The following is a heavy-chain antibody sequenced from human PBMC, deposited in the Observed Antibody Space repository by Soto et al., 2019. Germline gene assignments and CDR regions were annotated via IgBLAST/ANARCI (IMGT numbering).Heavy chain of an antibody. J-gene: IGHJ5*02. D-gene: IGHD5-18*01. V-gene: IGHV1-18*01. Sequence: GASVKVSCKASGYTFTSYGISWVRQAPGQGLEWMGWISTYNGNTNYAQNLQGRVTMTRDTSTSTVYMELSSLRSEDTAVYYCARVDTGKMFDPWGQGTLVTVSS. CDR1: GYTFTSYG. CDR3: ARVDTGKMFDP. CDR2: ISTYNGNT.